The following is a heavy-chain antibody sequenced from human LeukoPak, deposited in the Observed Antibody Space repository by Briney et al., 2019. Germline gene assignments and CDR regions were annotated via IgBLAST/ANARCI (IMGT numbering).Heavy chain of an antibody. V-gene: IGHV3-7*01. CDR3: ASGPDYGYCHF. J-gene: IGHJ4*02. D-gene: IGHD5-18*01. CDR2: IKQDGSVK. Sequence: GGTLRFSCAASGLTFNRDWRNWVRQAPGKGLKGVANIKQDGSVKNYVDSVKGRFTISRDNAKNSLYLQTNSLRVEDTAVYYCASGPDYGYCHFWGQRTLVTVSS. CDR1: GLTFNRDW.